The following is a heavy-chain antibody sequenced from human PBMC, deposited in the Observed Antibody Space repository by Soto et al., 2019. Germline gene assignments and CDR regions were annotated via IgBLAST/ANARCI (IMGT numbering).Heavy chain of an antibody. CDR3: ARDPGYSYGYN. CDR1: GFTFSSYA. V-gene: IGHV3-23*01. Sequence: GGSLRLSCAASGFTFSSYAMSWVRQAPGKGLEWVSGITGSGGSTYYADSVKGRFTISRDNSKNTLYLQMNSLRAEDTAVYYCARDPGYSYGYNWGQGTLVTVSS. CDR2: ITGSGGST. J-gene: IGHJ4*02. D-gene: IGHD5-18*01.